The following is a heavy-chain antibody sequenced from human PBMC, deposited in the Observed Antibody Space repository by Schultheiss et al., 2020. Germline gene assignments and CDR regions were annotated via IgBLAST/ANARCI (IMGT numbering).Heavy chain of an antibody. Sequence: ASVKVSCKASGYTFNSYGISWVRQAPGQGLEWMGGIIPIFGTANYAQKFQGRVTMTTDTSTSTAYMELRSLRSDDTAVYYCARHVPWVVAATPPSNWFDPWGQGTLVTVSS. CDR1: GYTFNSYG. CDR2: IIPIFGTA. CDR3: ARHVPWVVAATPPSNWFDP. V-gene: IGHV1-18*01. J-gene: IGHJ5*02. D-gene: IGHD2-15*01.